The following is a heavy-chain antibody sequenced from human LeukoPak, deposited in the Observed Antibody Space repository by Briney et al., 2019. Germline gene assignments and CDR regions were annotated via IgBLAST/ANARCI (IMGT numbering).Heavy chain of an antibody. Sequence: SETLSLTCTVSGGSISSYYWSWIRQPPGKGLEWIGYIYYSGSTNYNPSLKSRVTISVDTSKNQFSLKLSSVTAADTAVYYCARGLQYCGGDCYNYWGQGTLVTVSS. D-gene: IGHD2-21*01. J-gene: IGHJ4*02. CDR3: ARGLQYCGGDCYNY. V-gene: IGHV4-59*01. CDR2: IYYSGST. CDR1: GGSISSYY.